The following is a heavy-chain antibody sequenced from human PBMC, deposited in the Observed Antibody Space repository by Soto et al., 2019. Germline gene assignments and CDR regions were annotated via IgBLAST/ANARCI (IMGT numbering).Heavy chain of an antibody. CDR3: AKGLYGDSLRFDY. CDR1: GFTFSSYA. Sequence: EVQLLESGGGLVQPGGSLRLSCAASGFTFSSYAMSWVRQAPGKGLEWASAISGSGGSTYYADSVKGRFTISRDNSKNTLYLQMNSLRAADTAVYYCAKGLYGDSLRFDYWGQGTLVTVSS. D-gene: IGHD4-17*01. V-gene: IGHV3-23*01. CDR2: ISGSGGST. J-gene: IGHJ4*02.